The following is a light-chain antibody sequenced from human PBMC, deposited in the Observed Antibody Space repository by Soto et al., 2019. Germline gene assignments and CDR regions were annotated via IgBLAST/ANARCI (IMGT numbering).Light chain of an antibody. CDR1: QSISRN. V-gene: IGKV3D-15*01. CDR2: DAS. J-gene: IGKJ5*01. CDR3: QQYNGWPIT. Sequence: EIVMTQSPATLSVSPGERATLYCRASQSISRNLAWYQQKPGQAPRLLMYDASTRATGTPARFSGSGSGTKFTLTLSSLQSEDFAVYSCQQYNGWPITFGQGTRLEIK.